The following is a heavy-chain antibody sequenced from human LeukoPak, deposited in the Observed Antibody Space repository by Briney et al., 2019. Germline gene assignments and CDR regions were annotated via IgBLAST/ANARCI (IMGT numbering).Heavy chain of an antibody. Sequence: PSETLSLTCAVYGVSFSGYYWSWIRQPPGKGLEWIGEINHSGSTNYNPSLKSRVTISVDTSKNQFSLKLSSVTAADTAVYYCARGRDSTTLLRYGMDVWGKGTTVTVPS. CDR1: GVSFSGYY. V-gene: IGHV4-34*01. D-gene: IGHD2/OR15-2a*01. CDR2: INHSGST. J-gene: IGHJ6*04. CDR3: ARGRDSTTLLRYGMDV.